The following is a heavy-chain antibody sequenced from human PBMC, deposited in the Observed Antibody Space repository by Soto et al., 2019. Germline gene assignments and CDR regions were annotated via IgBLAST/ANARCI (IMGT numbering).Heavy chain of an antibody. Sequence: QVQLVESGGGVVQPGRSLRLSCAASGFTFSSYGMHWVRQAPGKGLEWVAVIWYDGSNKYYADSVKGRFTISRDNSKNTLYLQMNSLRAEDTAVYYCASLTTVTPPYYYGMDVWGQGTTVTVSS. CDR2: IWYDGSNK. CDR3: ASLTTVTPPYYYGMDV. D-gene: IGHD4-4*01. V-gene: IGHV3-33*01. CDR1: GFTFSSYG. J-gene: IGHJ6*02.